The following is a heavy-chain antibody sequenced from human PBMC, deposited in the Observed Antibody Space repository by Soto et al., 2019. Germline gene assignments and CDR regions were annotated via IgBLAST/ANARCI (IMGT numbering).Heavy chain of an antibody. D-gene: IGHD2-15*01. CDR2: INSDGSST. J-gene: IGHJ4*02. CDR3: VRTSLVVAAATREDY. V-gene: IGHV3-74*01. Sequence: EVQLVESGGGLVQPGGSLRLSCAASGFTFSSYWMHWVRQAPGKGLVWVSRINSDGSSTSYADSVKGRFTISRDNAKNTLYLKMNILRAEDTGVYYCVRTSLVVAAATREDYWGQGTLVTVSS. CDR1: GFTFSSYW.